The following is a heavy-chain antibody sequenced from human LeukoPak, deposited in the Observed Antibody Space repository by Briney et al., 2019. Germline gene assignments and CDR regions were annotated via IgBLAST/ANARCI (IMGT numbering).Heavy chain of an antibody. J-gene: IGHJ4*02. Sequence: GASVKVSCKASGGAFSSYAISWVRQAPGQGLEWMGGIIPIFGTANYAQKFQGRVTITADKSTSTAYMELSSLRSEDTAVYYCAGSRSLRHYFDYWGQGTLVTVSS. V-gene: IGHV1-69*06. D-gene: IGHD1-26*01. CDR3: AGSRSLRHYFDY. CDR1: GGAFSSYA. CDR2: IIPIFGTA.